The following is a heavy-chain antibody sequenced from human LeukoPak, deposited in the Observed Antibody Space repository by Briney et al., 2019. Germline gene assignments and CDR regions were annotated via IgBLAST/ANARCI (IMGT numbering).Heavy chain of an antibody. J-gene: IGHJ6*02. CDR3: ARDLGFYYYGMDV. Sequence: ASVKVSCKASGYKFTSCAMHWVRQAPGQRLEWMGWINAGNGNTKYSQKFQGRVTITRDTSASTAYMELSSLRSEDTAVYYCARDLGFYYYGMDVWGQGTTVTVS. CDR2: INAGNGNT. V-gene: IGHV1-3*01. CDR1: GYKFTSCA.